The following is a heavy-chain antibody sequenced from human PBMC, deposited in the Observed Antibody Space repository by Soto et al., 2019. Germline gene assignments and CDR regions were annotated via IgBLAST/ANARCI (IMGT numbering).Heavy chain of an antibody. J-gene: IGHJ4*02. Sequence: KPSETLSLTCAVSGGSISSSNWWSWVRQPPGKGLEWIGEIYHSGSTNYNPSLKSRVTISVDTSTSTVYMELSSLRSEDTAIYYCARSRDRFDYWGQGTLVTVSS. CDR3: ARSRDRFDY. CDR1: GGSISSSNW. CDR2: IYHSGST. V-gene: IGHV4-4*02.